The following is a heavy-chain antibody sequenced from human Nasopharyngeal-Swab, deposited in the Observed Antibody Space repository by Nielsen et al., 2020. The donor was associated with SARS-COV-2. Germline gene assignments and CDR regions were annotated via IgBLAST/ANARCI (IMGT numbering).Heavy chain of an antibody. CDR2: MNPNSGNT. J-gene: IGHJ6*03. D-gene: IGHD3-22*01. CDR3: ARAERGRIVVVITSFCYYYMDV. V-gene: IGHV1-8*01. Sequence: GAAKVSCKASGDFFTSYDINWVRQATRRGVEWMGWMNPNSGNTGYAQKLQGRVTMTSNTSISTVYLELSSLRSEDTAVYYCARAERGRIVVVITSFCYYYMDVWGKGTTVTVSS. CDR1: GDFFTSYD.